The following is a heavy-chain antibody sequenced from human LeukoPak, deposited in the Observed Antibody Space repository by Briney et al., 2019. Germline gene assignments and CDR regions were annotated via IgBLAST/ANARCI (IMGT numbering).Heavy chain of an antibody. CDR3: TTGGSVIVAGTRAFDI. Sequence: SGGSLRLSCAASGFTFSNTWMNWVRQAPGKGLEWVGRIKSEIDGGATDYAAPVQDRFTISRDDSQATLYLQMNSLKTEDTAVYYCTTGGSVIVAGTRAFDIRGQGTMVTVSS. CDR1: GFTFSNTW. D-gene: IGHD5-12*01. V-gene: IGHV3-15*07. CDR2: IKSEIDGGAT. J-gene: IGHJ3*02.